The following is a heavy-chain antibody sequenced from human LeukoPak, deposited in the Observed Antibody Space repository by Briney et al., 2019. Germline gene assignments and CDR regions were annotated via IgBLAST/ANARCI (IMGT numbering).Heavy chain of an antibody. D-gene: IGHD6-13*01. CDR2: ISAYNGNT. CDR3: ARDLEQRVPNWFDP. J-gene: IGHJ5*02. CDR1: CYTLTSYG. V-gene: IGHV1-18*01. Sequence: ASVKVSCKASCYTLTSYGISWVREAPGQGLEWMGWISAYNGNTNYAQKLQGRVTMTTDTSTSTAYMELRSLRSDDTAVYYCARDLEQRVPNWFDPWGQGTLVTVSS.